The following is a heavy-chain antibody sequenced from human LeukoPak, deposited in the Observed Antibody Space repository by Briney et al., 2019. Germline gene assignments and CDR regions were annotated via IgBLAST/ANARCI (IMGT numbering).Heavy chain of an antibody. CDR1: GGSISPYH. CDR2: IYYSGST. CDR3: AKTVFLGAWHFDY. D-gene: IGHD3-3*01. V-gene: IGHV4-59*08. Sequence: SETLSLTCTVSGGSISPYHWSWIRQPPGKGLEWIGYIYYSGSTNSNPSLKSRVTISVDTSRNQFSLKLSSVTAADTAVYYCAKTVFLGAWHFDYWGQGTLVTASS. J-gene: IGHJ4*02.